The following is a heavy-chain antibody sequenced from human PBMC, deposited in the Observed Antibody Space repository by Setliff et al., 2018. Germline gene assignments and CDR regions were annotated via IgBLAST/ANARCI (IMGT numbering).Heavy chain of an antibody. J-gene: IGHJ4*02. V-gene: IGHV4-38-2*02. CDR2: ISHSGST. D-gene: IGHD4-17*01. CDR1: GYSISSGHY. Sequence: ETLSLTCTVSGYSISSGHYWGWIRQPPGKGLEWIGSISHSGSTYYNPSLRSRVTISLDTSKNQFSPKLTSVTAADTAVYYCAGGRRYDYGWDFDYWGQGTLVTVPQ. CDR3: AGGRRYDYGWDFDY.